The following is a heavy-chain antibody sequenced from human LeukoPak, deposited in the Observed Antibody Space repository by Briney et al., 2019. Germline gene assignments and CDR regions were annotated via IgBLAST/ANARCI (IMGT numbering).Heavy chain of an antibody. CDR3: ARDGYSGYDYYYYYGMDV. V-gene: IGHV1-69*13. Sequence: SVKVSCKASGYSFTSNYIHWVRQAPGQGLEWMGGIIPIFGTANYAQKFQGRVTITADESTSTAYMELSSLRSEDTAVYYCARDGYSGYDYYYYYGMDVWGQGTTVTVSS. J-gene: IGHJ6*02. D-gene: IGHD5-12*01. CDR2: IIPIFGTA. CDR1: GYSFTSNY.